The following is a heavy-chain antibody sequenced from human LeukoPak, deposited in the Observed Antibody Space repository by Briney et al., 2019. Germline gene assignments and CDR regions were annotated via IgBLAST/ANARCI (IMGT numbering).Heavy chain of an antibody. J-gene: IGHJ6*03. CDR2: IASETYGGTA. CDR1: GFTFGDYA. CDR3: TTEGIAVAGTGYYYYYMDV. D-gene: IGHD6-19*01. Sequence: GGSLRLSCTASGFTFGDYAMTWVRQAPGKGLEWVGFIASETYGGTAEYAASVKGRFTISRDDSKSIAYLQMNSLKTEDTAVYYCTTEGIAVAGTGYYYYYMDVWGKGTTVTVSS. V-gene: IGHV3-49*04.